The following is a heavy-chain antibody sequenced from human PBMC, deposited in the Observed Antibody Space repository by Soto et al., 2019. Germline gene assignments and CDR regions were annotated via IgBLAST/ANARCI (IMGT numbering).Heavy chain of an antibody. D-gene: IGHD3-22*01. CDR2: IFPSGRT. V-gene: IGHV4-30-2*01. Sequence: TLSRTGTVSGDSITRGGYSWSSVRQPPGKALEWIGYIFPSGRTSYSPSLKNRVTISVDMSKNHFSLKLTSLTAADTAVYCCARTGFYYDSNGPDQESWFDPWGHGTPVTV. CDR1: GDSITRGGYS. J-gene: IGHJ5*02. CDR3: ARTGFYYDSNGPDQESWFDP.